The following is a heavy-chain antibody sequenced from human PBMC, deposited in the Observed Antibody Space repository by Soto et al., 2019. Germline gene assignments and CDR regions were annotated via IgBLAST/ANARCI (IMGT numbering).Heavy chain of an antibody. Sequence: CHRCXVSDGSITNGGDCRSCIRKLPGKGLEWIGHRYYSESTYYNPSLKSRVSISLDTSKNQFSLKLSFVTAADTAMYYCARTKCSGGSCYSWSLDNWGQGTPLTVSS. D-gene: IGHD2-15*01. V-gene: IGHV4-31*03. CDR2: RYYSEST. J-gene: IGHJ4*02. CDR3: ARTKCSGGSCYSWSLDN. CDR1: DGSITNGGDC.